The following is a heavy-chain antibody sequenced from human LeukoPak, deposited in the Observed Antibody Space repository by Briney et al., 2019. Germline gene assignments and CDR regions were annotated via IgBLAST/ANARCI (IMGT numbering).Heavy chain of an antibody. CDR3: AKDRHGIVRATPFDF. V-gene: IGHV3-23*01. CDR2: MSDSGDYT. D-gene: IGHD1-26*01. CDR1: GFSFHIYV. J-gene: IGHJ4*02. Sequence: GGSVRLSCAASGFSFHIYVMSWVRQAPGKGLEWVSSMSDSGDYTNYADSVKGRFSISRDNSKSTLYLQMDSLRGEDTAVYYCAKDRHGIVRATPFDFWGQGTLVTVSS.